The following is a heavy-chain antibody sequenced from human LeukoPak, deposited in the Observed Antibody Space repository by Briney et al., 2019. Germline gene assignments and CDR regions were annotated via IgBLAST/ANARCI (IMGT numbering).Heavy chain of an antibody. D-gene: IGHD3-22*01. J-gene: IGHJ3*02. Sequence: GGSLRLSCAASGFTFSSYGMQWVRQAPGKGLEWVAVISYDGSNKYYADSVKGRFTIYRDNSKNTLYLQMNSLRAEDTAVYYCAKVPSSGYYPDAFDIWGQGTMVTVSS. CDR2: ISYDGSNK. CDR1: GFTFSSYG. V-gene: IGHV3-30*18. CDR3: AKVPSSGYYPDAFDI.